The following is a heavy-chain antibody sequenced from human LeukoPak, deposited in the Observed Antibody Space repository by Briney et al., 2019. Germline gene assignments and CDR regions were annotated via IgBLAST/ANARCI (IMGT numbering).Heavy chain of an antibody. Sequence: GESLQISCEGSGYSFTSYWIGWVRQMPGKGLEWMGVIYPGDSDTKYSPSFQGQVTISADKSISTAYLQRSSLKASDTAIYYCAKSYSGNYYVLTDWGQGTLVTVSS. CDR2: IYPGDSDT. J-gene: IGHJ4*02. CDR1: GYSFTSYW. D-gene: IGHD1-26*01. V-gene: IGHV5-51*01. CDR3: AKSYSGNYYVLTD.